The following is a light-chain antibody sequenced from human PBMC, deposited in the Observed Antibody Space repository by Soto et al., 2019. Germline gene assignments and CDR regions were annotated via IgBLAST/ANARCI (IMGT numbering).Light chain of an antibody. CDR3: ATRDNSLSRWV. V-gene: IGLV1-47*02. CDR1: SSNIGTNY. J-gene: IGLJ3*02. CDR2: CND. Sequence: QSALTQPPSASGTPGQRVTISCSGPSSNIGTNYVYWYKQLPGTAPKLLIYCNDQRPSGVPDRLSGSKSGTSASLAISGLRSEDEADYYCATRDNSLSRWVFGGGTKVTVL.